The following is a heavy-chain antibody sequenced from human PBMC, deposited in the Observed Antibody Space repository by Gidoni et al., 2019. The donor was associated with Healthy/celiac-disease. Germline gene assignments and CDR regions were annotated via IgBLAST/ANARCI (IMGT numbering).Heavy chain of an antibody. J-gene: IGHJ5*02. V-gene: IGHV3-7*03. CDR1: GFSFSSYW. Sequence: EVQLVESGGGLVQPGGSLRLSCAASGFSFSSYWMSWVRQAPGKGLEWVANIKKDGSEKYYGDSVKGRFTISRDNAKNSLYLQMNSLRAEDTAVYYCARDPGAYCGGDCSDNWFDPWGQGTLVTVSS. D-gene: IGHD2-21*02. CDR2: IKKDGSEK. CDR3: ARDPGAYCGGDCSDNWFDP.